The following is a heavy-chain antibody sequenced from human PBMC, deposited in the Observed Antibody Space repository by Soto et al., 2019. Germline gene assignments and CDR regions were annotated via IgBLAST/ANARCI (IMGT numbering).Heavy chain of an antibody. CDR1: GFTFSSYA. D-gene: IGHD5-12*01. V-gene: IGHV3-23*01. J-gene: IGHJ4*02. Sequence: GGSLRLSCAASGFTFSSYAMSWVRQAPGKGLEWVSAISGSGGSTYYADSVKGRFTISRDNSKNTLYLQMNSLRAEDTAVYYCAKGGRDGYNFDYFDYWGQGTLVTVSS. CDR3: AKGGRDGYNFDYFDY. CDR2: ISGSGGST.